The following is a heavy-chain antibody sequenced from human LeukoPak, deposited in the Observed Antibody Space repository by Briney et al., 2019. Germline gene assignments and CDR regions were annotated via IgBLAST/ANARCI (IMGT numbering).Heavy chain of an antibody. Sequence: SETPSLTCTVSGGSISSYYWSWIRQPPGKGLEWIGYIYYSGSTNYNPSLKSRVTISVDTSKNQFSLKLSSVTAADTAVYYCARARSSSWFLQDYWGQGTLVTVSS. D-gene: IGHD6-13*01. CDR2: IYYSGST. CDR1: GGSISSYY. V-gene: IGHV4-59*01. J-gene: IGHJ4*02. CDR3: ARARSSSWFLQDY.